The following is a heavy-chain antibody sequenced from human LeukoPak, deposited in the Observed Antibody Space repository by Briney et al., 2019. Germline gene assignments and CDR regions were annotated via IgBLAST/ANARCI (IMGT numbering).Heavy chain of an antibody. CDR1: GFTFSLHW. J-gene: IGHJ4*02. CDR3: AREGGSGWSLNY. D-gene: IGHD6-19*01. CDR2: IKQDETEK. V-gene: IGHV3-7*03. Sequence: GGSLRLSCAASGFTFSLHWMTWVRQAPGKGLEWVANIKQDETEKYYVGSVKGRFTISRDNAKNSLYLQMNSLRADDTAVYYCAREGGSGWSLNYWGRGTLVTVSS.